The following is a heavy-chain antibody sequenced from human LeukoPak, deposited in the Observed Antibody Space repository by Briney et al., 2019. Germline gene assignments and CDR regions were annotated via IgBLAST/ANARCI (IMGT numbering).Heavy chain of an antibody. V-gene: IGHV4-4*07. CDR2: IYTSGST. Sequence: PSETLSLTCTVSGGSLSGYYWSWIRQSAGNRLEWIGRIYTSGSTNYNPSLKSRITMSLDTSKNQFSLKLSSVTAADTAVYYCARTSLFVFDIWGQGTMVTVSS. CDR1: GGSLSGYY. CDR3: ARTSLFVFDI. D-gene: IGHD3-16*01. J-gene: IGHJ3*02.